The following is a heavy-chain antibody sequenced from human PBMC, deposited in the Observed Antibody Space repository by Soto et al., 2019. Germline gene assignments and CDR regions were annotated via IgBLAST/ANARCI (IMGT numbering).Heavy chain of an antibody. CDR3: ARSPTYYDILPGYSTGYYYYGMDV. D-gene: IGHD3-9*01. CDR2: IYHSGST. J-gene: IGHJ6*02. V-gene: IGHV4-4*02. CDR1: GGSISSSNW. Sequence: SETLSLTCAVSGGSISSSNWWRWVRQPPGKGLEWIGEIYHSGSTNYNPSLKSRVTISVDKSKNQSSLKLSSVTAADTAVYYCARSPTYYDILPGYSTGYYYYGMDVWGQGTTVTVSS.